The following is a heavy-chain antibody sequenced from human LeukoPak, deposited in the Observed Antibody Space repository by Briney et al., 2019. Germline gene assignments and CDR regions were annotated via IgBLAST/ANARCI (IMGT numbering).Heavy chain of an antibody. V-gene: IGHV3-21*01. CDR2: ISSSSDHI. J-gene: IGHJ2*01. D-gene: IGHD2-21*02. CDR1: GFTFGDYG. Sequence: GGSLRLSCTASGFTFGDYGMNWVRQAPGKGLEWVSSISSSSDHIFYADSVKGRFTISRDNAKNSLYLQMNSLRAEDTAVYYCARASRGYCGGDCHYWYFDLWGRGTLVTVSS. CDR3: ARASRGYCGGDCHYWYFDL.